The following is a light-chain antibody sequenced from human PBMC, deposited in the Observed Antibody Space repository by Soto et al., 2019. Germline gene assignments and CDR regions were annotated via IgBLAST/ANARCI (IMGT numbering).Light chain of an antibody. CDR1: QSIHTN. J-gene: IGKJ1*01. Sequence: ETVMTQSEATRSVSPGERATLSCRASQSIHTNLAWYQQKPGQPPRLLIYGASTRVTGIPTRFSGSGSGTEFTLTISSLQSEDFAVYYCQQYNNWPRTFGQGTKVEIK. CDR3: QQYNNWPRT. V-gene: IGKV3-15*01. CDR2: GAS.